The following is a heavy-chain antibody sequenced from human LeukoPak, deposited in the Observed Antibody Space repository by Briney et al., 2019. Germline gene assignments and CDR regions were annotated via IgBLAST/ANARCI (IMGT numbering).Heavy chain of an antibody. V-gene: IGHV3-43*02. CDR1: GFTFDDYA. J-gene: IGHJ3*02. Sequence: PGGSLRLSCAASGFTFDDYAIHWVRQAPGKGLEWVSLISGDGGSTYYADSVRGRFTISRDNSKDSLYLQMNSLRTEDTALYFCAKDIEYCSTTSCSLFDDAFDILGQGTMVTVSS. D-gene: IGHD2-2*01. CDR2: ISGDGGST. CDR3: AKDIEYCSTTSCSLFDDAFDI.